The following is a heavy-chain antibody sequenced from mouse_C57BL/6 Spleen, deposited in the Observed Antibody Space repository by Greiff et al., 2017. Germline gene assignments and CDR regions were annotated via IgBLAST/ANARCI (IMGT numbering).Heavy chain of an antibody. Sequence: QVQLQQPGAELVMPGASVKLSCKASGYTFTSYWMHWVKQRPGQGLEWIGEIDPSDSYTNYNQKFKGKSTLTVDKSSSTAYMQLSSLTSEDSAVYYCARQLRLRYYFDHWGQGTTLTVSS. CDR1: GYTFTSYW. J-gene: IGHJ2*01. CDR2: IDPSDSYT. CDR3: ARQLRLRYYFDH. D-gene: IGHD3-2*02. V-gene: IGHV1-69*01.